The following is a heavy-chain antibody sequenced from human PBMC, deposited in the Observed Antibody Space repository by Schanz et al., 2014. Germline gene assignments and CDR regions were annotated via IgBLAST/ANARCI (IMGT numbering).Heavy chain of an antibody. CDR3: ARGQDHAKTGDL. D-gene: IGHD2-2*01. CDR2: VHPSGTT. Sequence: QVHLQQWGAGLLQPSETLSLTCGVGGVSFSFYYWSWVRQPPGKGLEWIGEVHPSGTTNYNPSLSYRVTMAVDASKNQFSLKLTSVPAADTAVYYCARGQDHAKTGDLWGRGTLVTISS. J-gene: IGHJ5*02. V-gene: IGHV4-34*02. CDR1: GVSFSFYY.